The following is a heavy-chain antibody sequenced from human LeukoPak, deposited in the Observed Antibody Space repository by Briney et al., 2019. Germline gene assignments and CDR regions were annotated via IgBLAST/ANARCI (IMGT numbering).Heavy chain of an antibody. CDR2: ISGSGGDT. V-gene: IGHV3-23*01. CDR1: GFSFSDYA. CDR3: AKDPHFYYYYYMDV. J-gene: IGHJ6*03. Sequence: GGSLRLSCAASGFSFSDYAMSWVRQAPGKGLEWVSAISGSGGDTYFAVSVKGRFTISRDNSKRTVFLQMDSLRAEDTAVYYCAKDPHFYYYYYMDVWGNGTTVTVSS.